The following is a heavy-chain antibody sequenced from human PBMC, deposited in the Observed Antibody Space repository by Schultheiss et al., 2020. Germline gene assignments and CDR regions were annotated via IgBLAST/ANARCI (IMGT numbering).Heavy chain of an antibody. V-gene: IGHV3-33*08. J-gene: IGHJ6*02. D-gene: IGHD2-15*01. CDR3: ARGRFCGGDSCYSYYHYYNMDV. Sequence: GGSLRLSCAASGFTFSSYGMHWVRQAPGKGLEWVAVIWYDGSNKYYADSVKGRFTISRDNSKNSLYLQMNSLRAEDTAVYYCARGRFCGGDSCYSYYHYYNMDVWGQGTTVTVSS. CDR2: IWYDGSNK. CDR1: GFTFSSYG.